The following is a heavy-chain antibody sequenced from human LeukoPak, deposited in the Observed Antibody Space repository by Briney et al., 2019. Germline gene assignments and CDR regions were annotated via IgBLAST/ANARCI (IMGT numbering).Heavy chain of an antibody. J-gene: IGHJ6*02. CDR3: ARRNWYYGMDV. V-gene: IGHV4-59*08. CDR2: YSGST. CDR1: GASITSYY. D-gene: IGHD1-1*01. Sequence: SSETLSLTCTVSGASITSYYWSWIRQPLKGLEWIGYYSGSTNYNPSLKSRVTISVDTSKNQFSLKLSSVTAADTAVYYCARRNWYYGMDVWGQGTTVTVSS.